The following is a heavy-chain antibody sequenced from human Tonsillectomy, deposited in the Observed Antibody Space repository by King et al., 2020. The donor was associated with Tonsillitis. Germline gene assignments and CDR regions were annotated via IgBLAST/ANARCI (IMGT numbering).Heavy chain of an antibody. Sequence: QLQESGPGLVKPSQTLSLTCTVSGDSVSSGAYYWSWIRQHPEKGLEWIGYIYYTGITSYNPSLKSRVTLSLDKSKNQFSLKLYSVTAADTAVYYCASSLYDYGSGSYYSNWFDPWGQGTLVTVSS. V-gene: IGHV4-31*03. CDR3: ASSLYDYGSGSYYSNWFDP. J-gene: IGHJ5*02. CDR1: GDSVSSGAYY. CDR2: IYYTGIT. D-gene: IGHD3-10*01.